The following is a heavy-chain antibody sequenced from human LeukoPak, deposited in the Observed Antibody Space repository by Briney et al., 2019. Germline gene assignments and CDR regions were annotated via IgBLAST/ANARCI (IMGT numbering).Heavy chain of an antibody. CDR3: ARGGSPSSSWYGPQFDL. D-gene: IGHD6-13*01. Sequence: ASVKVSCKASGYTFTSYAMNWVRQAPGQGLEWMGWINTNTGNPTYAQGFTGRFVFSLDTSVSTAYLQISSLKAEDTAVYYCARGGSPSSSWYGPQFDLWGRGTLVTVSS. CDR2: INTNTGNP. J-gene: IGHJ2*01. V-gene: IGHV7-4-1*02. CDR1: GYTFTSYA.